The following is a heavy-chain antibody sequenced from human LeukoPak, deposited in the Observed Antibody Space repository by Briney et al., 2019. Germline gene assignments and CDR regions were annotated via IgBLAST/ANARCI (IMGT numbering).Heavy chain of an antibody. D-gene: IGHD2-2*03. V-gene: IGHV4-59*08. CDR1: GGSISSYY. CDR2: IYYSGST. CDR3: ARLDDRTPDAFDI. J-gene: IGHJ3*02. Sequence: PSETLSLTCTVSGGSISSYYWSWIRQPPGKGLEWIGYIYYSGSTNYNPSLKSRVTISVDTSKNQFSLKLSSVTAAGTAVYYCARLDDRTPDAFDIWGQGTMVTVSS.